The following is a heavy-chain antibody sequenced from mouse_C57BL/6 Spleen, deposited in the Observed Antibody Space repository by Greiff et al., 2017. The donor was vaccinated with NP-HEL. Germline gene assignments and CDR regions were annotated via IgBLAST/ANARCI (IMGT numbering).Heavy chain of an antibody. Sequence: EVKLQESGPGLVKPSQSLSLTCSVTGYSITSGYYWNWIRQFPGNKLEWMGYISYDGSNNYNPSLKNRISITRDTSKNQFFLKLNSVTTEDTATYYCARVGGYSFDDWGQGTTLTVSS. CDR1: GYSITSGYY. CDR3: ARVGGYSFDD. J-gene: IGHJ2*01. V-gene: IGHV3-6*01. CDR2: ISYDGSN. D-gene: IGHD2-3*01.